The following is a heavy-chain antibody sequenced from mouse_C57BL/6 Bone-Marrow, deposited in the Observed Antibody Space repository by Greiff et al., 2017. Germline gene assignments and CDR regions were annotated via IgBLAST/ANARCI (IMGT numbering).Heavy chain of an antibody. D-gene: IGHD1-1*01. Sequence: QFQLQQPGAELVKPGASVKLSCKASGYTFTSYWMHWVKQRPGQGLEWIGMIHPNSGSTNYNEKFKSKATLTVDKSSSTAYMQLSSLTSEDSAVYYCAREGYGSRYAMDYWGQGTSVTVSS. CDR1: GYTFTSYW. V-gene: IGHV1-64*01. J-gene: IGHJ4*01. CDR2: IHPNSGST. CDR3: AREGYGSRYAMDY.